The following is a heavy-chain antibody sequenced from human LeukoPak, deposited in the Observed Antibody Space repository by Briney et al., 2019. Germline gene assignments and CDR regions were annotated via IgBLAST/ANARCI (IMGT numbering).Heavy chain of an antibody. Sequence: ASVKVSCKASGYTFTGYGISWERQAPGQGLEWMGWISAYNGNTNYAQKLQGRVTMTRNTSISTAYMELSSLRSEDTAVYYCLGYYYYGMDVWGQGTTVTVSS. V-gene: IGHV1-18*01. J-gene: IGHJ6*02. CDR3: LGYYYYGMDV. CDR1: GYTFTGYG. D-gene: IGHD7-27*01. CDR2: ISAYNGNT.